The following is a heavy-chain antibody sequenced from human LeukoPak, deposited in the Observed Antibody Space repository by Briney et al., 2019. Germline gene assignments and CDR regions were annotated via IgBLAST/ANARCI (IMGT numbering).Heavy chain of an antibody. D-gene: IGHD3-22*01. Sequence: SETLSLTCTVSGGSISSSSYYWGWIRQPPGKGLEWIGSIYYSGSTYYNPSLKSRVTISVDTSKNQFSLKLSSVTAADTAVYYCARLPYPYDNSGSPPLDYWGQGTLVTVSS. CDR1: GGSISSSSYY. V-gene: IGHV4-39*01. CDR2: IYYSGST. CDR3: ARLPYPYDNSGSPPLDY. J-gene: IGHJ4*02.